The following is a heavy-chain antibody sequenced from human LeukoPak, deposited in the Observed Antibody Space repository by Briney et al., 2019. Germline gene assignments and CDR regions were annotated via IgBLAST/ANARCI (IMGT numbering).Heavy chain of an antibody. CDR2: ITAGSDAT. J-gene: IGHJ4*02. Sequence: GGSLRLSCTASGFNFNTNAMTWVRQAPGKGLECVSAITAGSDATYYADSVKGRFTISRDNSQNTLFLQMNILRVEDTAVYYCTRNSGWYGVSWGQGTLVTVSS. CDR3: TRNSGWYGVS. D-gene: IGHD6-19*01. V-gene: IGHV3-23*01. CDR1: GFNFNTNA.